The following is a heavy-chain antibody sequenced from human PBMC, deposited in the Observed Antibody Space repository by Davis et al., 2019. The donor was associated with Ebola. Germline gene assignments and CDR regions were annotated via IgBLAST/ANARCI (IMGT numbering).Heavy chain of an antibody. V-gene: IGHV4-39*01. Sequence: MPSETLSLSCTVSGASISSYYWSWIRQPPGKGSEWIGSIYYSGSTYYNPSLKSRVTISVDTSKNQFSLKLSSVTAADTAVYYCARQSRKIFGVVIVSGWFDPWGQGTLVTVSS. CDR2: IYYSGST. J-gene: IGHJ5*02. CDR1: GASISSYY. CDR3: ARQSRKIFGVVIVSGWFDP. D-gene: IGHD3-3*01.